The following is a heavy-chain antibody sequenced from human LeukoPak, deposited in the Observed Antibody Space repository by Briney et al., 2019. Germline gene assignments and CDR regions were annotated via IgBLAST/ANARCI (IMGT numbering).Heavy chain of an antibody. CDR3: ARGLKVLELRGNWFDP. J-gene: IGHJ5*02. CDR2: IYHSAST. D-gene: IGHD1-7*01. CDR1: GGSISSSNW. V-gene: IGHV4-4*02. Sequence: PSETLSLTCAVSGGSISSSNWCSGVRQPPGKGLECTGEIYHSASTNYNPSLKSRVTISVDKSKNQFSLKLSSVTAADPAVYYCARGLKVLELRGNWFDPWGQGTLVTVCS.